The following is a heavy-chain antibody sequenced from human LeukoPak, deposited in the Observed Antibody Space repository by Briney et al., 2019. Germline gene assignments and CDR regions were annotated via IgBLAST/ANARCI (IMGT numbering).Heavy chain of an antibody. Sequence: GGSLRLSCEGSGFSFSAYNMNWVRQAPGRGLESISYISSSSATIFYADSVKGRFTISRDNAKNSLYLQMNSLRPEDTAVYFCARDRHVPGLYYYYMDVWGKGTTVTVSS. V-gene: IGHV3-48*01. J-gene: IGHJ6*03. CDR1: GFSFSAYN. CDR3: ARDRHVPGLYYYYMDV. D-gene: IGHD6-6*01. CDR2: ISSSSATI.